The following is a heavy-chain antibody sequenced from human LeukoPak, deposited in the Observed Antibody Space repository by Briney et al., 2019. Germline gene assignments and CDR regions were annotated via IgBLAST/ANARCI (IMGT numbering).Heavy chain of an antibody. CDR3: ARAYNWTYYYYYMDV. CDR1: GFTFSSYW. D-gene: IGHD1-20*01. CDR2: IKQDGSEK. J-gene: IGHJ6*03. V-gene: IGHV3-7*01. Sequence: GGPLRLSCAASGFTFSSYWMSWVRQARGKGLEWVANIKQDGSEKYYVDSVKGRFTISRDNAKNSLYLQMNSLIAQDTAVYYCARAYNWTYYYYYMDVWGKGTTVTVSS.